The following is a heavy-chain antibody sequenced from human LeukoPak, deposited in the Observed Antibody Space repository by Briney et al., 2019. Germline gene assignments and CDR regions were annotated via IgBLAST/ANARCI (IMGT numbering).Heavy chain of an antibody. CDR3: ANPASLSGFNY. D-gene: IGHD3-10*01. V-gene: IGHV3-30*02. Sequence: GGSLRLSCAASGLTFSSYGMHWVRQAPCKGLEWVAFIRYDGSHKFYADSVKGRFTISRDNSKSTLYLQMDSLRTEDTAVYYCANPASLSGFNYWGQGTLVTVSS. CDR1: GLTFSSYG. CDR2: IRYDGSHK. J-gene: IGHJ4*02.